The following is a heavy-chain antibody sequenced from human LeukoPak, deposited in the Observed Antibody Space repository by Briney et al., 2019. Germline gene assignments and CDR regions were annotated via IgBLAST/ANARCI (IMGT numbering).Heavy chain of an antibody. D-gene: IGHD3-16*02. CDR1: GFTFSSYE. J-gene: IGHJ4*02. V-gene: IGHV3-21*01. CDR3: ARDTAWGSYPTCFDY. CDR2: ISSSSSYI. Sequence: GGSLRLSCAASGFTFSSYEMNWVRQAPGKGLEWVSSISSSSSYIYYADSVKGRFTISRDNAKNSLYLQMNSLRAEDTAVYYCARDTAWGSYPTCFDYWGQGTLVTVSS.